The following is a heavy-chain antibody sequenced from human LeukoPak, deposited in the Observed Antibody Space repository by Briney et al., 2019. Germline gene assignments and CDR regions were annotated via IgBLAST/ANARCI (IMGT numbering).Heavy chain of an antibody. CDR1: GFSLCSHS. J-gene: IGHJ3*02. CDR2: ISSSSSYI. V-gene: IGHV3-21*01. D-gene: IGHD4-23*01. Sequence: GGALILSCAASGFSLCSHSVYWVRAAPGRGLEWGLSISSSSSYIYYAASVKGRFTISSDNAKNSLYLQMNSLRAKDTAVYYCARDHPSGGKELHAFDIWGQGTMVTVSS. CDR3: ARDHPSGGKELHAFDI.